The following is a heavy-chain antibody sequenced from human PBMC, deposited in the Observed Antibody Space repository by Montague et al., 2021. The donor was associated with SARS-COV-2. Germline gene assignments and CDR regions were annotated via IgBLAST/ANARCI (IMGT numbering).Heavy chain of an antibody. J-gene: IGHJ4*02. D-gene: IGHD2-15*01. CDR2: VYYNGNT. V-gene: IGHV4-59*01. CDR1: GGSLSSYY. CDR3: ARGSKWSHYSDY. Sequence: SETLSLTCNVSGGSLSSYYWSWIRQPPGKGLEWIGYVYYNGNTNYNPSLKSRIILSVDTSKNHFSLKVSSVTAADTAVYYCARGSKWSHYSDYWGQGTLVTVSS.